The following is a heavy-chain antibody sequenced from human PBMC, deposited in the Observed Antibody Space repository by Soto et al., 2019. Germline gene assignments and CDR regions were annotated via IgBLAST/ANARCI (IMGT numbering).Heavy chain of an antibody. CDR1: GGTFSSYA. Sequence: QVQLVQSGAEVKKPGSSVKVSCKASGGTFSSYAISWVRQAPGQGLEGMGGIIPIFGTANYAQQCQGRVTITADESTSTAYMELSSLRSEDTAVSYCARDAYFDWLGNHSHNWFDPWGQGPLVTFSS. CDR2: IIPIFGTA. CDR3: ARDAYFDWLGNHSHNWFDP. J-gene: IGHJ5*02. D-gene: IGHD3-9*01. V-gene: IGHV1-69*12.